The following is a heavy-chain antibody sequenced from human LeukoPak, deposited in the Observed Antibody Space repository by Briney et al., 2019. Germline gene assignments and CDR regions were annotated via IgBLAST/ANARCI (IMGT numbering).Heavy chain of an antibody. J-gene: IGHJ4*02. Sequence: SQTLSLTCAISGDSVSSNSAAWNWTRQSPSRGLEWLGRTYYRSKWHNDYAVSVKSRLTITPDTSKNQFSLQLNSVTPEDTAVYYCARASTGYYGYSFDYWGQGTLVTVSS. CDR2: TYYRSKWHN. D-gene: IGHD3-10*01. CDR1: GDSVSSNSAA. CDR3: ARASTGYYGYSFDY. V-gene: IGHV6-1*01.